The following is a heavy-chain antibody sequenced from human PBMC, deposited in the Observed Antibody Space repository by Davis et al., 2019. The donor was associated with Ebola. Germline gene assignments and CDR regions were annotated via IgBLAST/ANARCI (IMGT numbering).Heavy chain of an antibody. CDR2: ISGSATST. J-gene: IGHJ4*02. CDR1: GFTFYRYE. V-gene: IGHV3-48*03. D-gene: IGHD2-2*01. CDR3: ATDWGLGYCSNSTCSEVG. Sequence: GGSLRLSCAASGFTFYRYEMNWVRQAPGKGLEWVSYISGSATSTFYADSVKGRFTISRDNTRDSVYLQMDSLGVDDTAAYYCATDWGLGYCSNSTCSEVGWGQGTLVTVSS.